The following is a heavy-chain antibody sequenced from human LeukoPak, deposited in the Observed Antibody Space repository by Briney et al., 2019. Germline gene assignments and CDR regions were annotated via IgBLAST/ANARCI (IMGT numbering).Heavy chain of an antibody. J-gene: IGHJ4*02. Sequence: SETLSLTCAVYGGSFSGYYWSWIRQPPGNGLEWIGEINHSGSTNYNPSLKSRGTISVDTSKNQFSLKLSSVTAADTAVYYCARLTYSGYDFDYWGQGTLVTVSS. CDR2: INHSGST. D-gene: IGHD5-12*01. CDR1: GGSFSGYY. V-gene: IGHV4-34*01. CDR3: ARLTYSGYDFDY.